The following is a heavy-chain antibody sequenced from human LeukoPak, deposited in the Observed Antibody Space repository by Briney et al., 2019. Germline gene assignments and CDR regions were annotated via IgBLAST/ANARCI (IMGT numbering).Heavy chain of an antibody. CDR3: ARHSWDPYFCSGGSCSIDY. V-gene: IGHV5-51*01. Sequence: GESLKISCKGSGYSFTSYWIGWVRQMPGKGLEWMGIIYPGDSDTRYSPSFQGQVTISADKSISTAYLQWSSLKASDTAMYYCARHSWDPYFCSGGSCSIDYWGQGTLVTVSS. J-gene: IGHJ4*02. CDR1: GYSFTSYW. D-gene: IGHD2-15*01. CDR2: IYPGDSDT.